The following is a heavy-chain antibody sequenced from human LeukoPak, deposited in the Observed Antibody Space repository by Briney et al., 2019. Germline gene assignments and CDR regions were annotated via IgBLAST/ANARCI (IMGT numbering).Heavy chain of an antibody. J-gene: IGHJ5*02. Sequence: SVTVSCKASGGTFSSYAISWVGQAPGQGVEWMGGIIPMFGTANYAQKFQGRVTITTDESTSTAYMELSSLISEDTAVYYCASSVYCGGDCERDWFDPWGQGTLVTVSS. CDR2: IIPMFGTA. D-gene: IGHD2-21*02. CDR3: ASSVYCGGDCERDWFDP. V-gene: IGHV1-69*05. CDR1: GGTFSSYA.